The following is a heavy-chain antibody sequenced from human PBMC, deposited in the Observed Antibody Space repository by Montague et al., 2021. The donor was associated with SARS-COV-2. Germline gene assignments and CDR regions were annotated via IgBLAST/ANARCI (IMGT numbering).Heavy chain of an antibody. CDR2: VYYNGDI. CDR1: GDSITPYGDSIGGYF. D-gene: IGHD6-13*01. CDR3: ARGWAFDP. V-gene: IGHV4-61*10. J-gene: IGHJ3*01. Sequence: SETLSLTCSVSGDSITPYGDSIGGYFWSWIRQPAGKGPEWIGYVYYNGDIKYNPSLRSRVTISIDTSENQFSLRLNSVTAADTAVYFCARGWAFDPWGRGRLVTVSS.